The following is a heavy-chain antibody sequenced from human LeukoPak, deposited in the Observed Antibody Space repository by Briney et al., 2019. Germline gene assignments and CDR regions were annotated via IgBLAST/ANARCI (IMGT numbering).Heavy chain of an antibody. D-gene: IGHD6-13*01. CDR2: IIPILGIA. Sequence: ASVKVSCKASGGTFSSYAIGWVRQAPGQGLEWMGGIIPILGIANYAQKFQGRVTITADKSTSTAYMELSSLRSEDTAVYYCAREMPNIAAAGMEPRWFDPWGQGTLVTVSS. J-gene: IGHJ5*02. CDR3: AREMPNIAAAGMEPRWFDP. V-gene: IGHV1-69*10. CDR1: GGTFSSYA.